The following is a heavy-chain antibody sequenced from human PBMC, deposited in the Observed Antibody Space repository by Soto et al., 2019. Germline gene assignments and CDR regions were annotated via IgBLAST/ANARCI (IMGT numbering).Heavy chain of an antibody. V-gene: IGHV1-2*04. CDR1: GYTFTGYY. CDR3: ARKWGAAAAALDY. J-gene: IGHJ4*02. D-gene: IGHD6-13*01. CDR2: INPNSGGT. Sequence: QVQLVQSGAEVKKPGASVKVSCKASGYTFTGYYMHWVRQAPGQGLEWMGWINPNSGGTNYAQKFQGWVTMTRDTSISTAYMERSRLRSDDTAVYYCARKWGAAAAALDYWGQGTLVTVSS.